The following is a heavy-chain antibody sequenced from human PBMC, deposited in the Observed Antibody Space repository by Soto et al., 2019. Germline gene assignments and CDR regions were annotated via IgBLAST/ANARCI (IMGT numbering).Heavy chain of an antibody. CDR2: IYPGDPDT. CDR3: ARPNSSSWLNYYYYGMDV. Sequence: PGESLKISCKGSGYSFTSYWIGWVRQMPGKGLEWMGIIYPGDPDTRYSPSFQGQVTISADKSISTAYLQWSSLKASDTAMYYCARPNSSSWLNYYYYGMDVWGQGTTVTVSS. CDR1: GYSFTSYW. V-gene: IGHV5-51*01. D-gene: IGHD6-13*01. J-gene: IGHJ6*02.